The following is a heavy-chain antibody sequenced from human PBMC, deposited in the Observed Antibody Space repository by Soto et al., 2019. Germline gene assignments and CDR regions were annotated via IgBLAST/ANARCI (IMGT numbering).Heavy chain of an antibody. J-gene: IGHJ6*02. D-gene: IGHD3-10*01. V-gene: IGHV1-18*01. CDR1: GYTFTSYG. Sequence: ASVKVSCKASGYTFTSYGISWVRQAPGQGLEWMGWISAYNGNTNYAQKLQGRVTMTTDTSTSTACMELRSLRSDDTAVYYCARLSAVYGPPGPYGMDVWGQGTTVTVSS. CDR3: ARLSAVYGPPGPYGMDV. CDR2: ISAYNGNT.